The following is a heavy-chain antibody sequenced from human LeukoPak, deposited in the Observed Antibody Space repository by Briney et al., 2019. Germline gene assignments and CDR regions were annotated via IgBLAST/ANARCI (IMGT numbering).Heavy chain of an antibody. CDR2: IYYSGSA. CDR1: GGSISSADFY. V-gene: IGHV4-31*11. J-gene: IGHJ4*02. Sequence: PQTLSLTCAVSGGSISSADFYWSWIRQHPGKGLEWIGFIYYSGSAYYNPSLKSRVSISIDTSKNQFSLTLNSVTAADTAVYYCARGSDFFDHWGQGTLVTVSS. CDR3: ARGSDFFDH.